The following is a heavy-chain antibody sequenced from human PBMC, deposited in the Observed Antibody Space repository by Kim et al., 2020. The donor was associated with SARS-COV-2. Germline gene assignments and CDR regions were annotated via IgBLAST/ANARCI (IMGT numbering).Heavy chain of an antibody. CDR3: ANDKRIGLYSYFDY. J-gene: IGHJ4*02. D-gene: IGHD2-15*01. CDR2: ISYDGSNK. Sequence: GGSLRLSCAASGFTFSSYCMHWVRQAPGKGLVWVAGISYDGSNKYYADSVKGRFTISRDNSKNTLYLQMNSLRAEDTAVYYCANDKRIGLYSYFDYWGQGTLLTVSS. V-gene: IGHV3-30*18. CDR1: GFTFSSYC.